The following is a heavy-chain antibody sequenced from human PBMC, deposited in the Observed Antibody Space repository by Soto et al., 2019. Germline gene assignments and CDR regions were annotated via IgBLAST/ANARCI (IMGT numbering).Heavy chain of an antibody. V-gene: IGHV4-30-4*01. CDR3: ARVLPGILSTDV. CDR1: GGSISSGDYY. D-gene: IGHD2-15*01. CDR2: IYNSGST. Sequence: PSETLSLTCTVSGGSISSGDYYWSWIRQPPGKGLEWIGHIYNSGSTYYNPSLKSRVTISGDTSKNQFSLNVSSVTAADTAVYYCARVLPGILSTDVWGQGTTVTVSS. J-gene: IGHJ6*02.